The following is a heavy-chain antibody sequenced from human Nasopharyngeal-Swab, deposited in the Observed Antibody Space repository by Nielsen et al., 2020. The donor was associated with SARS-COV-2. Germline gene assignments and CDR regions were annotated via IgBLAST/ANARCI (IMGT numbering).Heavy chain of an antibody. Sequence: GSLSLTCAASGFTFSSSALHWVRQPSGKGLEWVGRIRSKANSYATAYAASVKGRFTISRDDSKNTAYLQMNSLKTEDTAVYYCTRRSSSGSYYRSGSSFDYWGQGTLVTVSS. CDR1: GFTFSSSA. J-gene: IGHJ4*02. D-gene: IGHD1-26*01. CDR3: TRRSSSGSYYRSGSSFDY. CDR2: IRSKANSYAT. V-gene: IGHV3-73*01.